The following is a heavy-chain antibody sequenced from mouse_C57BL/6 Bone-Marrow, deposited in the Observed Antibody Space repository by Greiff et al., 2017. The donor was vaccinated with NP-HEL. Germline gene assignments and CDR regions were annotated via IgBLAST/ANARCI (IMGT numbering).Heavy chain of an antibody. CDR3: ARGAQATRYYAMDY. V-gene: IGHV1-69*01. CDR1: GYTFTSYW. D-gene: IGHD3-2*02. J-gene: IGHJ4*01. CDR2: IDPSDSYT. Sequence: QVQLQQPGAELVMPGASVKLSCKASGYTFTSYWMHWVKQRPGQGLEWIGEIDPSDSYTNYNQKFKGKSTLTVDKSSSTAYMQLSSLTSEDSAVYYCARGAQATRYYAMDYWGQGTSVTVSS.